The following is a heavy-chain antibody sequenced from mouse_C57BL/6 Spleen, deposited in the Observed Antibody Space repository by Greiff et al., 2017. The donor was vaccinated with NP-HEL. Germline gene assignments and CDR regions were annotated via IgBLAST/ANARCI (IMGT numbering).Heavy chain of an antibody. Sequence: QVHVKQSGAELVRPGTSVKMSCKASGYTFTNYWIGWAKQRPGHGLEWIGDIYPGGGYTNYNEKFKGKATLTADKSSSTAYMQFSSLTSEDSAIYYCAREDYGSSYDWYFDVWGTGTTVTVSS. CDR3: AREDYGSSYDWYFDV. V-gene: IGHV1-63*01. D-gene: IGHD1-1*01. CDR2: IYPGGGYT. J-gene: IGHJ1*03. CDR1: GYTFTNYW.